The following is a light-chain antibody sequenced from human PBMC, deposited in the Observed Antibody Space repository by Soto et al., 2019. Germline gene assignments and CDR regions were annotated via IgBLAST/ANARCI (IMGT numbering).Light chain of an antibody. V-gene: IGKV1-39*01. CDR2: AAS. Sequence: DIQMTQSPSSLSASVGDRVTITCRASQSISSYLNWYQQKPGKAPKLLIYAASSLQSGVPSRFSGSGSGTDFTLTIISLHPEDSATYYCQHSYSTPIYTFGQGTKLEIK. J-gene: IGKJ2*01. CDR3: QHSYSTPIYT. CDR1: QSISSY.